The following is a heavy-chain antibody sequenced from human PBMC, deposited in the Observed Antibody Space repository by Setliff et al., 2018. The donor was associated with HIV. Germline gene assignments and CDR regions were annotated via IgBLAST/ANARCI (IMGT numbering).Heavy chain of an antibody. D-gene: IGHD1-26*01. V-gene: IGHV4-34*01. CDR1: GGSLSSSY. Sequence: SETLSLTCAVYGGSLSSSYWTWIRQAPGKGLEWIGGINHSGTANYNPSLKSRVTMSLDRSKRQFSLKLTSLTAADTAVYYSAGLSELLDYWGLGNLVTVSS. J-gene: IGHJ4*02. CDR3: AGLSELLDY. CDR2: INHSGTA.